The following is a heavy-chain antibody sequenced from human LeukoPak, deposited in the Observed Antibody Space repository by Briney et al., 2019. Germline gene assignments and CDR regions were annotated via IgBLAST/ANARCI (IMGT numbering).Heavy chain of an antibody. Sequence: SETLSLTCTVSGGSISSYYWSWIRQPPGKGLEWIGYIYYSGSTNYNPSLKSRVTISVDTSKNQFSLKLSSVTAADTAVYYCARVGHDFWSGYSYYYYMDVWGKGTTVTVSS. CDR1: GGSISSYY. CDR2: IYYSGST. D-gene: IGHD3-3*01. J-gene: IGHJ6*03. CDR3: ARVGHDFWSGYSYYYYMDV. V-gene: IGHV4-59*01.